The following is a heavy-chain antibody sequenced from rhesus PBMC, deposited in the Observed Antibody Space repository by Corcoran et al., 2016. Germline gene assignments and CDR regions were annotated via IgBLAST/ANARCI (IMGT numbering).Heavy chain of an antibody. J-gene: IGHJ4*01. CDR1: GSSFTSYW. CDR2: IVPSDSDT. CDR3: AKGGIAGTIGFDY. Sequence: EVQLVQSGAEVKRPGESLKISCKTSGSSFTSYWISWVRQMPGKGREWMGAIVPSDSDTRYRPSFQGQVTISADKSISTAYLQWSSLKASDSATYYCAKGGIAGTIGFDYWGQGVLVTVSS. D-gene: IGHD1-1-1*01. V-gene: IGHV5-2*01.